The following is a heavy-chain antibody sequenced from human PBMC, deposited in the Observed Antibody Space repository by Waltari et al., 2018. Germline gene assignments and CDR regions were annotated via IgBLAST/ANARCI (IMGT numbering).Heavy chain of an antibody. J-gene: IGHJ4*02. CDR1: GFSFSNYW. V-gene: IGHV3-7*04. Sequence: EVHLVESGGGLVLPGGSRRLPCAASGFSFSNYWMNWVRQAPEKGMEWVANIEQDGSEKNYVDSVKGRFTISSDNAKSSVYLQMNSLRAEDTAVYYCAGGSGWLPDSWGQGTLVTVSS. CDR3: AGGSGWLPDS. CDR2: IEQDGSEK. D-gene: IGHD6-19*01.